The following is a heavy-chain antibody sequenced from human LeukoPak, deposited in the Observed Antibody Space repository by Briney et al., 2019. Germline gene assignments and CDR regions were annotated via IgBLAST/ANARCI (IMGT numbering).Heavy chain of an antibody. Sequence: ASVKVSCKASGYTFTGYYMHWVRQAPGQGLEWMGWINPNSGGTNYAQKFQGGVTMTRDTSISTAYMELSRLRSDDTAVYYCARGRSRRQWLVNYYFDYWGQGTLVTVSS. CDR3: ARGRSRRQWLVNYYFDY. CDR2: INPNSGGT. D-gene: IGHD6-19*01. CDR1: GYTFTGYY. V-gene: IGHV1-2*02. J-gene: IGHJ4*02.